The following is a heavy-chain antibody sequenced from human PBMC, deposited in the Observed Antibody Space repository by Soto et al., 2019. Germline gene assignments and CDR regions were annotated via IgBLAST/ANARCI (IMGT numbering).Heavy chain of an antibody. J-gene: IGHJ4*02. CDR2: ISYDGSNK. D-gene: IGHD5-12*01. CDR1: GFTFSSYG. V-gene: IGHV3-30*03. Sequence: GGSLRLSCAASGFTFSSYGMHWVRQAPGKGLEWVAVISYDGSNKYYADSVKGRFTISRDNSKNTLYLQMNSLRAEDTAVYYCARDSGYDRGLIDYWGQGTLVTVSS. CDR3: ARDSGYDRGLIDY.